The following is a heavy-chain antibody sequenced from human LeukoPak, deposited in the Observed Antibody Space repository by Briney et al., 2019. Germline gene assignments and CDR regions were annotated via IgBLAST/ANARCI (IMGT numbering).Heavy chain of an antibody. Sequence: GGSLRLSCAASGFTFSSYAMSWVPQAPGKGLEWVSAISGSGGSTYYADSVKGRFTISRDNSKNTLYLQMNSLRAEDTAVYYCARTQWELLLDYWGQGTLVTVSS. V-gene: IGHV3-23*01. D-gene: IGHD1-26*01. CDR3: ARTQWELLLDY. CDR2: ISGSGGST. J-gene: IGHJ4*02. CDR1: GFTFSSYA.